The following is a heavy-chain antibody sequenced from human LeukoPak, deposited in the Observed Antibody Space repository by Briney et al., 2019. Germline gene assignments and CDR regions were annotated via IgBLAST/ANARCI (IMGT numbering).Heavy chain of an antibody. CDR1: GYSFTSYW. J-gene: IGHJ6*04. V-gene: IGHV5-51*01. CDR3: ARLGYDFWSGYFALDV. Sequence: GESLKISCQGFGYSFTSYWLGWVRQTPEKGLGWMGVIYPGDSDTRYSPSFEGQVTISADKSLSSVYLQWTNLRASDTAMYYCARLGYDFWSGYFALDVWGKGTTVTVSS. D-gene: IGHD3-3*01. CDR2: IYPGDSDT.